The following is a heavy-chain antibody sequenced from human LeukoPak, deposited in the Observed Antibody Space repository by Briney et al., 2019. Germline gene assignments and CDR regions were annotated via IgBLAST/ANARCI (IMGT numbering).Heavy chain of an antibody. CDR1: GGSFSGYY. CDR2: INHSGST. J-gene: IGHJ6*03. D-gene: IGHD4-11*01. V-gene: IGHV4-34*01. Sequence: PSETLSLTCSVYGGSFSGYYWSWIRQPPGKGLEWIGEINHSGSTNYNPSLKSRVTISVDTSKNQFSLEVSSVTAADTAVYYCARGFYSNYGAYYMDVWGKGTTVTVSS. CDR3: ARGFYSNYGAYYMDV.